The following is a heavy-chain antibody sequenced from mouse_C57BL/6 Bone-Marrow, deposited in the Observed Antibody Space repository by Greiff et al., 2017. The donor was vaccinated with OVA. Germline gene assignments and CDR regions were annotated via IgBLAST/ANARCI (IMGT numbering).Heavy chain of an antibody. D-gene: IGHD1-1*01. CDR3: ARTYYYSSSLYYNDY. Sequence: QVQLQQPGAELVKPGASVKLSCKASGYTFTSYWMHWVKQRPGPGLEWIGMIHPNSGSTNSNETFTSKATLTVDKSSRTAYMQLSSLTSEDSAVYYCARTYYYSSSLYYNDYWGQGTTLTVSS. J-gene: IGHJ2*01. V-gene: IGHV1-64*01. CDR2: IHPNSGST. CDR1: GYTFTSYW.